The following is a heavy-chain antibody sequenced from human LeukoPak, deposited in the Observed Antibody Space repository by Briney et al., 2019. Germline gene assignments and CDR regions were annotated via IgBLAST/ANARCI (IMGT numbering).Heavy chain of an antibody. V-gene: IGHV3-23*01. CDR1: GFTFSSYA. CDR3: AKDSDYGGNSGRFDY. Sequence: PGGSLRLSCAASGFTFSSYAMSWVRQAPGKGLEWLSAISGSGGSTYYADSVKGRFTISRDNSKNTLYLQMNSLRAEDTAVYYCAKDSDYGGNSGRFDYWGQGTLVTVSS. J-gene: IGHJ4*02. D-gene: IGHD4-17*01. CDR2: ISGSGGST.